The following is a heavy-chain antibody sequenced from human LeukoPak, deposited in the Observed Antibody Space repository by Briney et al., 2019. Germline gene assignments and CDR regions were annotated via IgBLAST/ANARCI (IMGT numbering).Heavy chain of an antibody. CDR3: ARQPANTAAFDI. D-gene: IGHD5-18*01. V-gene: IGHV4-59*08. J-gene: IGHJ3*02. CDR2: VRDNGES. CDR1: GVSINTYY. Sequence: MASETLSLTCTVSGVSINTYYWSWVRQPPGKGLEWIAYVRDNGESNYNPSLKSRVAISLETTNNQSSLRLNFVTAADTAIYYCARQPANTAAFDIWGLGTMVTVSS.